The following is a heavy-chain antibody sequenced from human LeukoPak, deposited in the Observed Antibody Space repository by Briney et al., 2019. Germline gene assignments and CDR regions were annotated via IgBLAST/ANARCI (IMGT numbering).Heavy chain of an antibody. D-gene: IGHD3-3*01. CDR1: GGSFSGYY. Sequence: SETLSLTCAVYGGSFSGYYWSWIRQPPGKGLEWIGEINHSGSTNYNPSLKSRVTISVDTSKNQFSLKLSSVTAADTAVYYCARGLLRPHHYYYYYGMDVWGQGTTVTVSS. J-gene: IGHJ6*02. V-gene: IGHV4-34*01. CDR2: INHSGST. CDR3: ARGLLRPHHYYYYYGMDV.